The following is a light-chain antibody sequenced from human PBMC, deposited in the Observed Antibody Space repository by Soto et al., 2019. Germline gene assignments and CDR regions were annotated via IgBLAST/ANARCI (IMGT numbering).Light chain of an antibody. CDR3: QHYDNWPYT. CDR2: TAS. CDR1: QSIGSN. J-gene: IGKJ2*01. Sequence: IVMTQSPATLSVSPGEGATLSCRASQSIGSNLAWYQQKVGQAPRLLIYTASTRATGIPARFSGSGSGTEFTLTISSLQSEDVAVYYCQHYDNWPYTFGQGTNLEIK. V-gene: IGKV3D-15*01.